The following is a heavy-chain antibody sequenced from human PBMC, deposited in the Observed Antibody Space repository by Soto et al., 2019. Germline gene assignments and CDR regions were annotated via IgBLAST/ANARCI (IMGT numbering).Heavy chain of an antibody. CDR2: IYYSGST. D-gene: IGHD3-10*01. J-gene: IGHJ6*02. CDR1: GGSISSYY. CDR3: ARARGGYYYYGMDV. Sequence: SETLSLACTFPGGSISSYYWIWIRPPPGKGLEWIGYIYYSGSTNYNPSLKSRVTISVDTSKNQFSLKLSSVTAADTAVYYCARARGGYYYYGMDVWGQGTTVTVSS. V-gene: IGHV4-59*01.